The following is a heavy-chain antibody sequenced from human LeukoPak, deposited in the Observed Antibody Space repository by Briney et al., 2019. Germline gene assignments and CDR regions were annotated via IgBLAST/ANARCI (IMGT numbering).Heavy chain of an antibody. CDR2: IIPIFGTA. V-gene: IGHV1-69*05. J-gene: IGHJ4*02. Sequence: SVKVSCKASGGTFSSYAISWVRQAPGQGLEWMGGIIPIFGTANYAQKFQGRVAITTDESTSTAYMELSSLRSEDTAVYYCARATDNWNYAPFDYWGQGTLVTVSS. CDR1: GGTFSSYA. CDR3: ARATDNWNYAPFDY. D-gene: IGHD1-7*01.